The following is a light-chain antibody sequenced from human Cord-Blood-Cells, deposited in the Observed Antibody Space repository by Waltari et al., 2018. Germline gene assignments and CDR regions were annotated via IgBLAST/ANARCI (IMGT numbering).Light chain of an antibody. CDR1: SSDVGGYNY. V-gene: IGLV2-14*01. CDR2: EVS. Sequence: QSALTQPASVSGSPGQSITISCTGTSSDVGGYNYVSWYQQPPGKAPKLMIYEVSNRPSGVSNRFSGSKSGNTASLTISGLQAEDEADYYCSSYTSSSTQVFGTGTKVTVL. CDR3: SSYTSSSTQV. J-gene: IGLJ1*01.